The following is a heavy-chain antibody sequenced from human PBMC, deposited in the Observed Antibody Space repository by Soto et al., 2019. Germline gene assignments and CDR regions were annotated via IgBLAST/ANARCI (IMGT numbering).Heavy chain of an antibody. D-gene: IGHD2-2*03. CDR1: GGSISSGGYY. CDR2: IYYSGST. CDR3: ARTGERWILGYYFDY. Sequence: QVQLQESGPGLVKPSQTLSLTCTVSGGSISSGGYYWSWIRQHPGKGLGWIGYIYYSGSTYYNPSLKRRVTISVDTSKNQFSLKLSSVTAADTAVYYCARTGERWILGYYFDYWGQGTLVTVSS. J-gene: IGHJ4*02. V-gene: IGHV4-31*03.